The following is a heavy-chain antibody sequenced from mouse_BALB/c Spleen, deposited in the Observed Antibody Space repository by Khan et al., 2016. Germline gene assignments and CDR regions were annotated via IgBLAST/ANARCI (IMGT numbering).Heavy chain of an antibody. D-gene: IGHD1-1*01. Sequence: VQLQESGAELAKPGASVKMSCKASGYTFTSYWMHWVKQRPGQGLAWIGYINPSTGYTEYNQKFKDKATLTADKSSSTAYMQLSSLTSEDSAVYYCARYYGSGYCDYWGQGTTLTVSS. J-gene: IGHJ2*01. V-gene: IGHV1-7*01. CDR2: INPSTGYT. CDR3: ARYYGSGYCDY. CDR1: GYTFTSYW.